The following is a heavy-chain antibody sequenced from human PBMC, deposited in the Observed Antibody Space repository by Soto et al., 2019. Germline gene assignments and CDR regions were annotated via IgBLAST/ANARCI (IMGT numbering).Heavy chain of an antibody. CDR3: AKTSVEGMGY. J-gene: IGHJ4*02. Sequence: SLRLSCAASGFTFSSYGMHWVRQAPGKGLEWVAVISYDGSNKYYADSVKGRFTISRDNSKNTLYLQMNSLRAEDTAVYYCAKTSVEGMGYWGQGTLVTVSS. CDR1: GFTFSSYG. CDR2: ISYDGSNK. V-gene: IGHV3-30*18. D-gene: IGHD3-10*01.